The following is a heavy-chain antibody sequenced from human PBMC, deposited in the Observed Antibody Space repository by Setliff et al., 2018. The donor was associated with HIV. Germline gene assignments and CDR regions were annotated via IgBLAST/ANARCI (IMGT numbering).Heavy chain of an antibody. D-gene: IGHD3-22*01. CDR2: ISDSDTDI. V-gene: IGHV3-21*05. J-gene: IGHJ5*02. CDR1: GFTFGSYS. CDR3: ARFANYYHTSGYGWFDP. Sequence: GGSLRLSCAASGFTFGSYSMNWVRQAPGKGLEWISYISDSDTDIYYADSVRGRFTISRDNAKNSLYLQMNSLRAEDTAVYYCARFANYYHTSGYGWFDPWGQGTLVTVSS.